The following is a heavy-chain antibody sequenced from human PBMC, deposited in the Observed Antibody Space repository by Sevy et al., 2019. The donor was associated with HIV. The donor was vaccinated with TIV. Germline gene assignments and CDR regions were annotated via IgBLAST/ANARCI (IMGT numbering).Heavy chain of an antibody. D-gene: IGHD2-8*02. Sequence: GGCLRLSCAASGFTFSNAWMSWVRQAPGKGLEWVGRIISKTDGGTTDYAAPVKGRFTISRDDSKNTLYLQMNSLKTEDTAVYYCSTDPIIVLLVTDGMDVWGQGTTVTVSS. V-gene: IGHV3-15*01. CDR1: GFTFSNAW. CDR3: STDPIIVLLVTDGMDV. CDR2: IISKTDGGTT. J-gene: IGHJ6*02.